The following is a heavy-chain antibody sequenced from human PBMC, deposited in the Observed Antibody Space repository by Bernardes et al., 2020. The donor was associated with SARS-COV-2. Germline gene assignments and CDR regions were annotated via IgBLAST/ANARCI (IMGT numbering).Heavy chain of an antibody. CDR1: GYPFTGYY. J-gene: IGHJ6*02. D-gene: IGHD3-22*01. V-gene: IGHV1-2*02. CDR2: INPNSGGT. CDR3: ALPPTNYDRYAMDV. Sequence: ASVQVSCKASGYPFTGYYIHWVRQAPGQGLAWMGFINPNSGGTTYAQKFQGRVTMTRDTSINTPYMELSRLRSDDTAMFYCALPPTNYDRYAMDVWGQGTTVTVSS.